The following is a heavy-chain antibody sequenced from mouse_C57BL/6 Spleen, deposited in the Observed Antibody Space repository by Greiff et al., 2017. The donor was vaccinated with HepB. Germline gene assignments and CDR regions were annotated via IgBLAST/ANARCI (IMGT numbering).Heavy chain of an antibody. CDR1: GYAFSSSW. Sequence: VQLQQSGPELVKPGASVKISCKASGYAFSSSWMNWVKQRPGKGLEWIGRIYPGDGDTNYNGKFKGKATLTADKSSSTAYMQLRSLTSEDSAVYFCASAQYGNWFAYWGQGTLVTVSA. CDR3: ASAQYGNWFAY. J-gene: IGHJ3*01. V-gene: IGHV1-82*01. CDR2: IYPGDGDT. D-gene: IGHD2-1*01.